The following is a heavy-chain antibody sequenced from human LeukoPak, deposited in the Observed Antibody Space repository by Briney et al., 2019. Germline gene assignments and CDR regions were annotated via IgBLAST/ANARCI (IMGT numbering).Heavy chain of an antibody. Sequence: PLETLSLTCTVSGGSISSYYWSWIRQPPGKGLEWIGYIYYSGSTNYNPSLKSRVTISVDTSKNQFSLKLSSVTAADTAVYYCARGENYYDSSGYYYPFDYWGQGTLVPVSS. CDR2: IYYSGST. CDR3: ARGENYYDSSGYYYPFDY. CDR1: GGSISSYY. V-gene: IGHV4-59*01. D-gene: IGHD3-22*01. J-gene: IGHJ4*02.